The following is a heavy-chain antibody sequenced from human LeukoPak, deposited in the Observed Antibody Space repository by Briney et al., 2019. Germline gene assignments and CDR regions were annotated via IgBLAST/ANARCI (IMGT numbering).Heavy chain of an antibody. Sequence: PGGSLRLSCAVSGFTFSRYWMHWVRQAPGKGLVWVSGIRGDGGDAAYADSVKGRFTISRDNAKNTVYLQMNSLRAEDSAVYYCAVIITRHYWGQGTLVTVSS. CDR3: AVIITRHY. V-gene: IGHV3-74*01. CDR1: GFTFSRYW. J-gene: IGHJ4*02. CDR2: IRGDGGDA. D-gene: IGHD3-22*01.